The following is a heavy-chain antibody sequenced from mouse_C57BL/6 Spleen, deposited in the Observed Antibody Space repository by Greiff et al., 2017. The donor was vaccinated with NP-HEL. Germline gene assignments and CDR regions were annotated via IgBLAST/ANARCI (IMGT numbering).Heavy chain of an antibody. Sequence: EVQGVESGEGLVKPGGSLKLSCAASGFTFSSYAMSWVRQTPEKRLEWVAYISSGGDYIYYADTVKGRFTISRDNARNTLYLQMSSLKSEDTAMYYCTRDKGVGPGEAYFDYWGQGTTLTVSS. D-gene: IGHD4-1*01. CDR3: TRDKGVGPGEAYFDY. CDR1: GFTFSSYA. CDR2: ISSGGDYI. V-gene: IGHV5-9-1*02. J-gene: IGHJ2*01.